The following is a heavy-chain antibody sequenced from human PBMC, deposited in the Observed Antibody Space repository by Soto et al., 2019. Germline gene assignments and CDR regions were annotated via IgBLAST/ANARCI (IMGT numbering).Heavy chain of an antibody. CDR2: IYYSGST. CDR3: ARYESAAGGGDY. Sequence: PSETLSLTCTVSGGSVSSGSYYWSWIRQPPGKGLEWIGNIYYSGSTNYNPSLKSRVTISVDTSKNQFSLKLSSVTAADTAVYWCARYESAAGGGDYWGQGTLVTVSS. CDR1: GGSVSSGSYY. D-gene: IGHD6-13*01. V-gene: IGHV4-61*01. J-gene: IGHJ4*02.